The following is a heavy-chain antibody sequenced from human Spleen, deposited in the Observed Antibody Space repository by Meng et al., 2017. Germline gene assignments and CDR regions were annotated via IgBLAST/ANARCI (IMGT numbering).Heavy chain of an antibody. CDR3: SGHVDY. J-gene: IGHJ4*01. Sequence: EVQLVESGGGFLKPGGSLRLSCAASGFTVSNAWMTWVRQAPGKGLEWIGRMKSNVDGGTVDYAAAVKGRFFTSRDDSENTFYLQMNSLKTEDTAVYYCSGHVDYWGHGTLVTVSS. CDR1: GFTVSNAW. CDR2: MKSNVDGGTV. V-gene: IGHV3-15*01.